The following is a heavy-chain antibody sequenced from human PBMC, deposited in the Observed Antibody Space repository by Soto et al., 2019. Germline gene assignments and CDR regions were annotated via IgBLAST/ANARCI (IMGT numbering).Heavy chain of an antibody. CDR2: IENDGSGS. D-gene: IGHD3-10*01. V-gene: IGHV3-74*01. CDR1: GFSFSTYW. Sequence: EVQLVESGGGLVQPGGSLRLSCAASGFSFSTYWMHWVRQAPGKGLVWVSRIENDGSGSSYADSVKGRFTISRDNAKNALYVQMNSLRAEDTAVYYCASTITMVRGHGMDVWGRGNTVTVSS. CDR3: ASTITMVRGHGMDV. J-gene: IGHJ6*02.